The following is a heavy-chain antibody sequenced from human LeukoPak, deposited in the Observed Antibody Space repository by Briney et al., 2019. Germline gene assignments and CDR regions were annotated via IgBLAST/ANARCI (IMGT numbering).Heavy chain of an antibody. Sequence: SEDLSLTCVVSGFSISSGYYWGWIRQPPGRGLEWIFNSHPIGTTFYKSSLKSRIAMSIDTSKNQFSLKLVSVTAADTGVYYCAREAERRIVNWGQGTLVTVSS. V-gene: IGHV4-38-2*02. D-gene: IGHD1-1*01. CDR1: GFSISSGYY. CDR2: SHPIGTT. J-gene: IGHJ4*02. CDR3: AREAERRIVN.